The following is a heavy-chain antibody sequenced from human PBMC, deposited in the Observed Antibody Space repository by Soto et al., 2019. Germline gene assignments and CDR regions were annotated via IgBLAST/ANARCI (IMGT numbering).Heavy chain of an antibody. J-gene: IGHJ4*02. CDR3: AGAADLNFDY. CDR2: TYYRSKWYY. D-gene: IGHD6-13*01. Sequence: SQTLSLTCAISGDSVSSNSAALNWIRQSPSRGLEWLGRTYYRSKWYYNYAVSVKSRITINPDTSKNQFSLQLNSVTPEDTAVYYCAGAADLNFDYWGQGTLVTVS. V-gene: IGHV6-1*01. CDR1: GDSVSSNSAA.